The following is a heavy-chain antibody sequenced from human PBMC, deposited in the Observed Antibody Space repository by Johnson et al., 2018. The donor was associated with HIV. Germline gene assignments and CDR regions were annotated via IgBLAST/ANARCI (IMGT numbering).Heavy chain of an antibody. CDR3: ARDRCSSTSCIDAFDI. V-gene: IGHV3-7*01. J-gene: IGHJ3*02. D-gene: IGHD2-2*01. Sequence: VQLVESGGALVQPGGSLGLSCAVSGFTFSNFWMSWVRQAPGKGLEWVANIKEDGSEKHYVDSVKGRFTISRDNAKNLLYLQMDSLIVEDTAVYYCARDRCSSTSCIDAFDIWGQGTMVTVSS. CDR2: IKEDGSEK. CDR1: GFTFSNFW.